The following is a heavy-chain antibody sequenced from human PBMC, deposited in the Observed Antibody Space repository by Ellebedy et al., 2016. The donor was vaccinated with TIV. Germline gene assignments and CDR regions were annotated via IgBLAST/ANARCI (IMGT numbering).Heavy chain of an antibody. J-gene: IGHJ4*02. CDR3: ARDEESGSSWFAY. D-gene: IGHD6-13*01. Sequence: GESLKISCKGSGYSITSYWIGWVRQMPGKGLEWMANNYPGDSDTRYSPSFQGQVTISADKSISTAYLQWSSLKASDTAIYYCARDEESGSSWFAYWGRGTLVTVSS. CDR1: GYSITSYW. CDR2: NYPGDSDT. V-gene: IGHV5-51*01.